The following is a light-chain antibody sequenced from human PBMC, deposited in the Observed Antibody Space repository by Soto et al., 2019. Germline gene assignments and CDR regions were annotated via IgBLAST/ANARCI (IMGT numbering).Light chain of an antibody. CDR3: QQYSGYSRA. V-gene: IGKV1-5*03. Sequence: DIQMTQSPSTLSASVGDRVTITCRASQRISSWLAWYQQRPGKAPKLLIYKASSLESGVPSRFSGSGSGTEFTLTISSLQPDDVATYYCQQYSGYSRAFGQGTKVEIK. CDR2: KAS. J-gene: IGKJ1*01. CDR1: QRISSW.